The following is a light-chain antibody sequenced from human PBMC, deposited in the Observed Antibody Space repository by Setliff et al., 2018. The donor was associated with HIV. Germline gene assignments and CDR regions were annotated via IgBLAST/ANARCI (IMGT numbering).Light chain of an antibody. V-gene: IGLV2-11*01. CDR2: DVS. J-gene: IGLJ3*02. CDR1: SSDVGAYNY. CDR3: CSYAGTYTSYWI. Sequence: QCALTQPRSVSGSPGQSVTISCTGASSDVGAYNYVSWYQQHPGKAPKLMIYDVSNRPSGVPDRFSGSKSGNTASLTISGLQAEDEADYYCCSYAGTYTSYWIFGGGTKVTVL.